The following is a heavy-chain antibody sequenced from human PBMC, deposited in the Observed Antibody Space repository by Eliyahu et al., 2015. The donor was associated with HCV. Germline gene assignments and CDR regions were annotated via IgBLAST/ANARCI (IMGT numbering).Heavy chain of an antibody. Sequence: QVQLVESGGGXVKPGGSLRRSCAASGFTFXDYYMXWIRQAPGKGLEWVSYISSSGSTIYYADSVKGRFTISRDNAKNSLYLQMNSLRAEDTAVYYCARAYDPRSHYYYGMDVWGQGTTVTVSS. J-gene: IGHJ6*02. D-gene: IGHD3-3*01. CDR2: ISSSGSTI. CDR1: GFTFXDYY. CDR3: ARAYDPRSHYYYGMDV. V-gene: IGHV3-11*01.